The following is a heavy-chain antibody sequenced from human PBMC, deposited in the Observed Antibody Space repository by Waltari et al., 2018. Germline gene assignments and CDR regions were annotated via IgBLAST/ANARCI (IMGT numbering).Heavy chain of an antibody. CDR1: RFSLSTSRVG. CDR2: ISWNDDT. V-gene: IGHV2-5*01. Sequence: QITLKESCPTLVNPTQTLTLTFTFSRFSLSTSRVGVGWIRQPPGKALECLALISWNDDTRYSPSLKGRLTITKDTSNNQVVLTMTNMDPVDTATYYRAHTEYWSRGSCYHDAVEIWGQGTMVIVS. D-gene: IGHD2-15*01. CDR3: AHTEYWSRGSCYHDAVEI. J-gene: IGHJ3*02.